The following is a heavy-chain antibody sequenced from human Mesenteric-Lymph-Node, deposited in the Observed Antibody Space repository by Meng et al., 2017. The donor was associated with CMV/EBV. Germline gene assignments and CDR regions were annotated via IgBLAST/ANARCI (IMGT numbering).Heavy chain of an antibody. CDR3: AREMDQTPSIDWFDP. D-gene: IGHD4-23*01. J-gene: IGHJ5*02. CDR1: GGSVSSGSYY. V-gene: IGHV4-61*01. Sequence: SETLSLTCSVSGGSVSSGSYYWSWIRQRPGKGLEWIGYIYYSGSTNYNPSLKSRVTISVDTSKNQFSLKLSSVTAADTAVYYCAREMDQTPSIDWFDPWGQGTLVTVSS. CDR2: IYYSGST.